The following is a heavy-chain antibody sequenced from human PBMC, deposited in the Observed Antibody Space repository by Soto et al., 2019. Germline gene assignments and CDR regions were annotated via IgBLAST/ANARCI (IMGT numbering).Heavy chain of an antibody. Sequence: SQTLSLTCAISGDSVSSNSAAWNWIRQSPSRGLEWLGRTYYRYKWYNDYAVSVKSRITFNPDRSKNQFYLQLNSVTPEDTAVYYCARALLRLAAFDSWGQGTLVTVSS. CDR3: ARALLRLAAFDS. J-gene: IGHJ4*02. CDR2: TYYRYKWYN. D-gene: IGHD6-6*01. CDR1: GDSVSSNSAA. V-gene: IGHV6-1*01.